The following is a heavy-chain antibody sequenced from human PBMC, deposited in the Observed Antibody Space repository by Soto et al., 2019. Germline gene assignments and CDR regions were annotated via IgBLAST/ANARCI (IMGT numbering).Heavy chain of an antibody. CDR1: GFTFSSYW. CDR3: ARADYYDSSGYYYALYYGMGV. Sequence: PGGSLRLSCAASGFTFSSYWMHWVRQAPGKGLVWVSRINSDGSSTSYADSVKGRFTISRDNAKNTLYLQMNSLRAEDTAVYYCARADYYDSSGYYYALYYGMGVWGQGTTVTVSS. V-gene: IGHV3-74*01. J-gene: IGHJ6*02. D-gene: IGHD3-22*01. CDR2: INSDGSST.